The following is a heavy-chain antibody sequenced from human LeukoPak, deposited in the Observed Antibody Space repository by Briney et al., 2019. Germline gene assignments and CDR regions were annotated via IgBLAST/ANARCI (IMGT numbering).Heavy chain of an antibody. CDR2: IKQDGSEK. D-gene: IGHD5-18*01. J-gene: IGHJ4*02. Sequence: GGSLRLSCAASGFTFSSYWMSWVRQAPGKGLEWVANIKQDGSEKYYVDSVKGRFTISRDNAKNSLYLQMNSLRAEDTAVYYCAKDRGYSYGTPIDYWGQGTLVTVSS. V-gene: IGHV3-7*01. CDR1: GFTFSSYW. CDR3: AKDRGYSYGTPIDY.